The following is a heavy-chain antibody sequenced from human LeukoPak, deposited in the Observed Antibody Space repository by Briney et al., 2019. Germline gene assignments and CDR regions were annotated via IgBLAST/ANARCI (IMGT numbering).Heavy chain of an antibody. CDR1: GGPFSGYY. CDR3: AAPAAGTGRGFQH. CDR2: INHSGST. Sequence: SETLSLTCAVYGGPFSGYYWSWIRQPPGKGLEWIGEINHSGSTNYNPSLKSRVTISVDTSKNQFSLKLSSVTAADTAVYYCAAPAAGTGRGFQHWGQGTLVTVSS. V-gene: IGHV4-34*01. J-gene: IGHJ1*01. D-gene: IGHD6-13*01.